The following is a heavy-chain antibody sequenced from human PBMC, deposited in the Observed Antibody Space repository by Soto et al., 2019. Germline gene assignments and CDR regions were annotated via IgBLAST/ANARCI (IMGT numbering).Heavy chain of an antibody. CDR3: ARSTAVASGWFDP. V-gene: IGHV3-30-3*01. Sequence: GGSLRLSCAACGFTFSSYAMHWVRQVPGKGLEWVAVISYDGSNKYYADSVKGRFTISRDNSKNTLYLQMNSLRAEDTAVYYCARSTAVASGWFDPWGQGTLVTVSS. J-gene: IGHJ5*02. D-gene: IGHD6-19*01. CDR1: GFTFSSYA. CDR2: ISYDGSNK.